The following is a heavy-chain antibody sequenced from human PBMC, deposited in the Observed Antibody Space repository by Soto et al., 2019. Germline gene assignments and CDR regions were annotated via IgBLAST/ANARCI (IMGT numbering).Heavy chain of an antibody. D-gene: IGHD2-21*02. J-gene: IGHJ4*02. V-gene: IGHV4-31*03. CDR2: IHYSGST. CDR1: GGSISSDDYY. Sequence: QVLLQESGPGLVKPSQTLSLTCTVSGGSISSDDYYWSWIRQHPGKGLEWIGYIHYSGSTFYHPSLKRRVSTSVDTSKGQFSLKLSSVTAADTAVYYCARESLAYCGGDCYSSPFDYWGQGVLVTVSS. CDR3: ARESLAYCGGDCYSSPFDY.